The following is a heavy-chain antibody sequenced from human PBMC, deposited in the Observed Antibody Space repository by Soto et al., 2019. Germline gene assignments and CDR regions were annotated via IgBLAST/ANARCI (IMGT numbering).Heavy chain of an antibody. CDR2: IYYSGTT. CDR1: NGSVSSGTYS. V-gene: IGHV4-30-2*01. J-gene: IGHJ6*02. CDR3: ARGHYYYGMDV. Sequence: QLRLQESGSGLVKPSQTLSLTCTVSNGSVSSGTYSWSWVRQPPGKVLEWIGYIYYSGTTYYTPSLKSRLTMSMDRANDHFSLNLTSVTAADTAVYFCARGHYYYGMDVWGQGITVTVSS.